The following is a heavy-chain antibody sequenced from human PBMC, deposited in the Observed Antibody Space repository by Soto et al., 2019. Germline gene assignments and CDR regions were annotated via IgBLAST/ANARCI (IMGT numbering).Heavy chain of an antibody. CDR1: GFTCSDVG. CDR2: ISADGSDK. Sequence: QVQLVESGGGVAQPERSLRLSCATSGFTCSDVGMHWVRQGPGKGLEWVAAISADGSDKYYPGSVKGRFTISRDNTKLVVYLEMNSVRTEDTAIYYCAKGTAVARQHFANWGKGTLVTVAS. CDR3: AKGTAVARQHFAN. J-gene: IGHJ4*02. V-gene: IGHV3-30*18. D-gene: IGHD6-19*01.